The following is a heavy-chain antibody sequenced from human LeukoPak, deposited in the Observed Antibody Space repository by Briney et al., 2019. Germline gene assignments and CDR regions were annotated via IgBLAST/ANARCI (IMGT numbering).Heavy chain of an antibody. Sequence: PGGSLRLSCAASGFTFSSYAMSWVRQAPGKGPEWVSAISGSGGSTYYADSVKGRFTISRDNSKNTLYLQMNSLRAEDTAVYYCAKAEYCTNGVCGDYWGQGTLVTVSS. J-gene: IGHJ4*02. CDR3: AKAEYCTNGVCGDY. CDR2: ISGSGGST. CDR1: GFTFSSYA. D-gene: IGHD2-8*01. V-gene: IGHV3-23*01.